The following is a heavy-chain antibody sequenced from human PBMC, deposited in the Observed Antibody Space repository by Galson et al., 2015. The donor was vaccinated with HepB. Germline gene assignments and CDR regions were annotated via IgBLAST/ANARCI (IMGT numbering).Heavy chain of an antibody. V-gene: IGHV4-30-2*01. CDR3: ATVVGAAFDY. CDR1: GGPISSGGYS. J-gene: IGHJ4*02. D-gene: IGHD2-15*01. Sequence: TLSLTCTVSGGPISSGGYSWGWIRQPPGKDLEWIGHIFHSGNTYYNPSLKSRVTISVDTSKNQFSLRLSSVTAADTAVYYCATVVGAAFDYWGQGALVTVSS. CDR2: IFHSGNT.